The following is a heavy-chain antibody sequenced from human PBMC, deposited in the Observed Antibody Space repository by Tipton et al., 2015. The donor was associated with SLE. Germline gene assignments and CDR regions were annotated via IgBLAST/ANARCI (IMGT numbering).Heavy chain of an antibody. CDR1: GFGFTNYG. J-gene: IGHJ4*02. CDR3: ARDPNGGYGSFDY. CDR2: ISAYIEIT. Sequence: QSGPEVKKPGASVKVSCKTSGFGFTNYGISWVRQAPGQGLEWMGWISAYIEITNYAQIFQGRVTMTTDTSTTTAYMELRSLRSDDTAVYYCARDPNGGYGSFDYWGLGALVTVSS. V-gene: IGHV1-18*01. D-gene: IGHD7-27*01.